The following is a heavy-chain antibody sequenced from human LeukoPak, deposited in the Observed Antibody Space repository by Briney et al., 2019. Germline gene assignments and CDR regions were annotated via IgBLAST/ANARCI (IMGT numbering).Heavy chain of an antibody. V-gene: IGHV3-30*04. J-gene: IGHJ4*02. CDR1: GFTFSSYA. CDR3: AKDLIPLIAAAEKGSSCFDY. D-gene: IGHD6-13*01. Sequence: GGSLRLSCAASGFTFSSYAMHWVRQAPGKGLEWVAVISYDGSNKYYADSVKGRFTISRDNSKNTLYPQMNSLRAEDTAVYYCAKDLIPLIAAAEKGSSCFDYWGQGTLVTVSS. CDR2: ISYDGSNK.